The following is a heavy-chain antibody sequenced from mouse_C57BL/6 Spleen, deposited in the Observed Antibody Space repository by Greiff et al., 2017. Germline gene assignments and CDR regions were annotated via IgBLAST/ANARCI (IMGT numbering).Heavy chain of an antibody. D-gene: IGHD2-2*01. J-gene: IGHJ4*01. Sequence: EVQLVESGGGLVKPGGSLKLSCAASGFTFSDYGMHWVRQAPEKGLEWVAYISSGSSTIYYADTVKGRFTISRDNAKNTLFLQMTSLRSEDTAIYYCAREEGYDGYAMDYWGQGTSVTVSS. CDR2: ISSGSSTI. CDR1: GFTFSDYG. V-gene: IGHV5-17*01. CDR3: AREEGYDGYAMDY.